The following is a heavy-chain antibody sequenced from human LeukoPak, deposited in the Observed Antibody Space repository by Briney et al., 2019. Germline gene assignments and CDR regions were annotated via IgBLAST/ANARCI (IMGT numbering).Heavy chain of an antibody. CDR2: IYYSGST. V-gene: IGHV4-31*03. D-gene: IGHD4-17*01. CDR3: ARQTYGDYTYYFDY. CDR1: GGSISSGGYY. Sequence: PSQTLSLTCTVSGGSISSGGYYWSWIRQHPGKGLEWIGYIYYSGSTYYNPSLKSRVTISVDTSKNQFSLKLSSVTAADTVVYYCARQTYGDYTYYFDYWGQGTLVTVSS. J-gene: IGHJ4*02.